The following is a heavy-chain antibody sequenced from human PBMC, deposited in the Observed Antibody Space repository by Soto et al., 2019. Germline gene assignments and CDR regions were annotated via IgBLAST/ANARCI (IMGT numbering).Heavy chain of an antibody. CDR3: ASDRHHYYGMDV. CDR1: GFTFSSYW. Sequence: EVQLVESGGGLVQPGGSLRLSCAASGFTFSSYWMHWVRQAPGKGLVWVSRINSDGSSTSYADSVKGRFTISRDNAKNTLYLQMNSLRAEDTAVYYCASDRHHYYGMDVWGQGTTVTVSS. CDR2: INSDGSST. V-gene: IGHV3-74*01. J-gene: IGHJ6*02.